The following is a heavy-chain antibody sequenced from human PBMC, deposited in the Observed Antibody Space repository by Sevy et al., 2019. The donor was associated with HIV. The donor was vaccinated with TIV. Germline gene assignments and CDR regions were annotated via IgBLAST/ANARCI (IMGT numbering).Heavy chain of an antibody. V-gene: IGHV3-48*02. CDR3: ARGAYKYMTGDAFDI. CDR1: GFTFSSYS. J-gene: IGHJ3*02. D-gene: IGHD6-6*01. CDR2: ISSSSSTI. Sequence: GGSLRLSCAASGFTFSSYSMNWVRQAPGKGLEWVSYISSSSSTIYYADSVKGRFTISIDNAKNSLYLQMNSLRDEDTAVYYCARGAYKYMTGDAFDIWGQGTMVTVSS.